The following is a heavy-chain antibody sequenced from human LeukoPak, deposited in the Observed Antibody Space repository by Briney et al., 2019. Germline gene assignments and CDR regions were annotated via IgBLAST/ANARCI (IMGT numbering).Heavy chain of an antibody. D-gene: IGHD6-19*01. Sequence: SQTLSLTCTVSGDSISSGAYYWSWVRQFPGQGLEWIGYIYNSGRTFYNPSLKSRVTISVDTSKNQFSLKLSSVTAADTAVYYCARVLSKYSSVDAFDIWGQGTMVTVSS. CDR2: IYNSGRT. CDR1: GDSISSGAYY. V-gene: IGHV4-31*03. CDR3: ARVLSKYSSVDAFDI. J-gene: IGHJ3*02.